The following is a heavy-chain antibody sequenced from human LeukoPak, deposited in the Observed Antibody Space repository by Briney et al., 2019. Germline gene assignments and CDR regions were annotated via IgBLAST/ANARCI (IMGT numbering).Heavy chain of an antibody. CDR3: ARGWDDFWSGYPGIDY. Sequence: ASVKVSCKASGYTFTGYYMHWVRQAPGQGLEWMGWINPNSGGTNYAQKFQGRVTMTRDTSISTAYMELSRLRSDDTAVYYCARGWDDFWSGYPGIDYWGQGTLVTVSS. J-gene: IGHJ4*02. D-gene: IGHD3-3*01. CDR2: INPNSGGT. CDR1: GYTFTGYY. V-gene: IGHV1-2*02.